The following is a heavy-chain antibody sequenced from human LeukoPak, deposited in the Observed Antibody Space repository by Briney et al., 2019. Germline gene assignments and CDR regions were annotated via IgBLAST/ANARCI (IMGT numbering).Heavy chain of an antibody. Sequence: PGGSLRLSCAASGFTFSSYWMHWVRQAPGKGLVWVSRINSDGSSTNYADSVKGRFTISRDNAQNTLYLQMNSLRAEDTAVYYCARSHSSGWYLVDYWGQGTLVTVSS. V-gene: IGHV3-74*01. CDR2: INSDGSST. D-gene: IGHD6-19*01. CDR3: ARSHSSGWYLVDY. CDR1: GFTFSSYW. J-gene: IGHJ4*02.